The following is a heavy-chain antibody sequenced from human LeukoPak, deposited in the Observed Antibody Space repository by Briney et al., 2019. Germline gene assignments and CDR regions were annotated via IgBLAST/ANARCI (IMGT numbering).Heavy chain of an antibody. J-gene: IGHJ4*02. D-gene: IGHD5-12*01. CDR2: INPNSGDT. Sequence: GASVKVSCKASGYTFTNHPMHWVRQAPGQGLEWMVWINPNSGDTNYVQKFQGRVTMTRDPSISTAYMELSGLRADDTAVYYCARERYTAYGNFDYWGQGTQVTVSS. CDR1: GYTFTNHP. CDR3: ARERYTAYGNFDY. V-gene: IGHV1-2*02.